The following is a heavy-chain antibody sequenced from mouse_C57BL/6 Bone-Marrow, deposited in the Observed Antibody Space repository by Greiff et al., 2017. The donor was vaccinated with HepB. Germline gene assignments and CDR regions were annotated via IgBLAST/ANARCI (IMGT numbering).Heavy chain of an antibody. J-gene: IGHJ3*01. CDR3: ATYYDPAWFAY. CDR1: GYTFTSYW. V-gene: IGHV1-50*01. D-gene: IGHD2-10*01. Sequence: QVQLQQSGAELVMPGASVKLSCKASGYTFTSYWMQWVKQRPGQGLEWIGEIDPSDSYTNYNQKFKGKATLTVDTSSSTAYMQLSSLTSEDSAVYYCATYYDPAWFAYWGQGTLVTVSA. CDR2: IDPSDSYT.